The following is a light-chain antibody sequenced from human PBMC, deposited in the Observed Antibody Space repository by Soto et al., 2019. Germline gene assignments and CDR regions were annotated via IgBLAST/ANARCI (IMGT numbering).Light chain of an antibody. V-gene: IGKV3-20*01. CDR3: QHYRSSPLT. CDR2: GAS. J-gene: IGKJ4*01. Sequence: VLTQSPGTLSLSPGERATLFCRAGQSVSSSDLAWYQQKPGQAPRLLIYGASSRATGIPDRFSGSGSGTDFTLTISRLEPEDVAVYYCQHYRSSPLTLGGGTKVDIK. CDR1: QSVSSSD.